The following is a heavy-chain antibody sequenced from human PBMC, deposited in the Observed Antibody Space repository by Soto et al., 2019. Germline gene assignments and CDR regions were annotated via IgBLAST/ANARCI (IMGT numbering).Heavy chain of an antibody. J-gene: IGHJ5*02. CDR1: GGSISSGDYY. Sequence: SETLSLTCTVSGGSISSGDYYWSWIRQPPGKGLEWIGYIYYSGSTYYNPSLKSRVTISVDTSKSQFSLKLSSVTAADTAVYYCARERYCSGGSCLSEPTWFDPWGQGTLVTVSS. V-gene: IGHV4-30-4*01. CDR3: ARERYCSGGSCLSEPTWFDP. D-gene: IGHD2-15*01. CDR2: IYYSGST.